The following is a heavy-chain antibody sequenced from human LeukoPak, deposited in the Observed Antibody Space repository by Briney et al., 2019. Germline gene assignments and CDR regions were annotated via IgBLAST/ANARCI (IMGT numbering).Heavy chain of an antibody. Sequence: GGSLRLSCAASGFTFSGYSMNWVRQAPGKGLEWVSYISSSSSTIYYADSVKGRFTISRDNAKNSLYLQMNSLRDEDTAVYYCARDPASGSYLAFDYWGQGTLVTVSS. CDR2: ISSSSSTI. CDR3: ARDPASGSYLAFDY. V-gene: IGHV3-48*02. D-gene: IGHD1-26*01. J-gene: IGHJ4*02. CDR1: GFTFSGYS.